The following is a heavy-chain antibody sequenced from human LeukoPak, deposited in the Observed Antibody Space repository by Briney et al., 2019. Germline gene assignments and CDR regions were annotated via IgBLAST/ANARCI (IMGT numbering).Heavy chain of an antibody. CDR2: ISGSGGST. J-gene: IGHJ4*02. V-gene: IGHV3-23*01. Sequence: GGSLRLSCAASGFTFSSYAMSWVRQAPGKGLEWVSAISGSGGSTYYADSVKGRFTISGDNSKNTLHLQMNSLRAEDTAVYYCAKGFNSITFGGVIVTPFDYWGQGTLVTVSS. CDR3: AKGFNSITFGGVIVTPFDY. D-gene: IGHD3-16*02. CDR1: GFTFSSYA.